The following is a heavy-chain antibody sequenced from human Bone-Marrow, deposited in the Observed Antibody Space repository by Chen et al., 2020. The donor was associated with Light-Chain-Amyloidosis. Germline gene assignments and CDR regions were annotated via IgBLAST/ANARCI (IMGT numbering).Heavy chain of an antibody. CDR3: VKXIYSTSAALSYFDY. D-gene: IGHD2-8*01. Sequence: ESGXGXXXPGXXLRLSCAASGFTFDDYAMHCVRQAPGKGLEWVSTINWNSVNMAYADSVKGRFTISRXXXXXXXXXXXXXXXXXXXXXXXCVKXIYSTSAALSYFDYWGQGTL. V-gene: IGHV3-9*01. CDR2: INWNSVNM. CDR1: GFTFDDYA. J-gene: IGHJ4*02.